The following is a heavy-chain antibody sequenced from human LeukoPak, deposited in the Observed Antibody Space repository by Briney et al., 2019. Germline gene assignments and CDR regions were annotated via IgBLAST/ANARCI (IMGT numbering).Heavy chain of an antibody. V-gene: IGHV4-39*01. Sequence: PSETLSLTCSVSGGSISSTSYYWAWVRQPPGRGLEWIGSIYYSGNTYYNPSLEGRVIISVDTSKNQFSLTLSSVTAADRAVYYCASEIVAAGTDYWGQGTLVTVSS. CDR1: GGSISSTSYY. CDR3: ASEIVAAGTDY. J-gene: IGHJ4*02. D-gene: IGHD6-13*01. CDR2: IYYSGNT.